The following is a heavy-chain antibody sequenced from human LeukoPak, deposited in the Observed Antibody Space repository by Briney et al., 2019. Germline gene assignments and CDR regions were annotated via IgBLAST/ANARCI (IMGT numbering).Heavy chain of an antibody. CDR3: ARDRAMGGSRPLGYFDY. CDR1: GGSISSCY. CDR2: IYYSGST. V-gene: IGHV4-59*01. Sequence: PSETLSLTCTVSGGSISSCYWSWIRQPPGKGLEWIGYIYYSGSTNYNPPLKSRVTISVDTSKNQFSLKLSSVTAADTAVYYCARDRAMGGSRPLGYFDYWGQGTLVTVSS. D-gene: IGHD1-26*01. J-gene: IGHJ4*02.